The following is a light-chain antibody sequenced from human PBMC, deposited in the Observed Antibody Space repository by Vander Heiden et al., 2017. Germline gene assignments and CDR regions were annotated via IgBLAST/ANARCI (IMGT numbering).Light chain of an antibody. Sequence: DIQMTQSPSSLSASVGDRVTITCRASQSISSYLNWYQQKPGKAPKLLIYAASSLQSGVPSRFSGSGYGKDFTLTISRRQPEDFATYYCQQSDSNLSITFGQGTQMDIK. CDR1: QSISSY. J-gene: IGKJ5*01. V-gene: IGKV1-39*01. CDR3: QQSDSNLSIT. CDR2: AAS.